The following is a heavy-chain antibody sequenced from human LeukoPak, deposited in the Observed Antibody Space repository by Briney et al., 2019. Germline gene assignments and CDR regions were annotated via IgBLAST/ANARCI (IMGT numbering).Heavy chain of an antibody. CDR1: GYTFTSYG. CDR2: ISAKKGNT. V-gene: IGHV1-18*01. CDR3: ARDMYSSGRVPFDY. Sequence: GASVKVSCKASGYTFTSYGISWVRQAPGQGLEWMGWISAKKGNTDYAQKLQGRVTMTTDTSTSTAYMELRSLRSDDTAVYYCARDMYSSGRVPFDYWGQGTLVTASS. D-gene: IGHD6-19*01. J-gene: IGHJ4*02.